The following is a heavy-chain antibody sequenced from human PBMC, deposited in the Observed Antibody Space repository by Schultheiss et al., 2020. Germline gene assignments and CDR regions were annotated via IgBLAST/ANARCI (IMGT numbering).Heavy chain of an antibody. Sequence: SETLSLTCTVSGGAISSYYWSWIRQAPGKGLQWIGYIYYSGSTNYNPSLKSRVTISVDTSKNQFSLKLTSVTAADTAVYYCAREQDYYDSSGYYYWGQGTLVTVSS. CDR2: IYYSGST. D-gene: IGHD3-22*01. J-gene: IGHJ4*02. CDR3: AREQDYYDSSGYYY. V-gene: IGHV4-59*08. CDR1: GGAISSYY.